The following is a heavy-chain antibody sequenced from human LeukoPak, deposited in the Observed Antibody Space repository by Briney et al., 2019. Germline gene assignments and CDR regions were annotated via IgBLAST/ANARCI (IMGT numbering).Heavy chain of an antibody. Sequence: PSETLSLTCAVYGGSFSGYYWSWIRQPPGKGLEWIGEINHSGSTNYNPSLKSRVTISVDTSKNQFSLKLSSVTAADTAVYYSARYIVVVPAAPYFDYWGQGTLVTVSS. V-gene: IGHV4-34*01. D-gene: IGHD2-2*01. J-gene: IGHJ4*02. CDR3: ARYIVVVPAAPYFDY. CDR1: GGSFSGYY. CDR2: INHSGST.